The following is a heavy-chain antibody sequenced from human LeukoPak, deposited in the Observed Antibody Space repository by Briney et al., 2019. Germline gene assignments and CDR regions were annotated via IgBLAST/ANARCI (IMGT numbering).Heavy chain of an antibody. CDR3: ARGGLAYYYDSSGRTTAFDY. J-gene: IGHJ4*02. D-gene: IGHD3-22*01. Sequence: SETLSLTCTVSGGSISGYYWSWIRQPPGKGLEWIGYIYYSGSTNYNPSLKSRVTISVDTSKNQFSLKLSSVTAADTAVYYCARGGLAYYYDSSGRTTAFDYWGQGTLVTVSS. CDR1: GGSISGYY. CDR2: IYYSGST. V-gene: IGHV4-59*01.